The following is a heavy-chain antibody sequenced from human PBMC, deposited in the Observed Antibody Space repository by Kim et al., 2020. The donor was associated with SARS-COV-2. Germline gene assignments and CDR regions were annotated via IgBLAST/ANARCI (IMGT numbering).Heavy chain of an antibody. V-gene: IGHV4-59*08. D-gene: IGHD2-2*01. CDR1: GGSISSYY. Sequence: SETLSLTCTVSGGSISSYYWSWIRQPPGKGLEWIGYIYYSGSTNYNPSLKSRVTISVDTSKNQFSLKLSSVTAADTAVYYCARHGGGVLCSSTSFFPYEPYGYFDLCGRGTLGTVSP. CDR3: ARHGGGVLCSSTSFFPYEPYGYFDL. J-gene: IGHJ2*01. CDR2: IYYSGST.